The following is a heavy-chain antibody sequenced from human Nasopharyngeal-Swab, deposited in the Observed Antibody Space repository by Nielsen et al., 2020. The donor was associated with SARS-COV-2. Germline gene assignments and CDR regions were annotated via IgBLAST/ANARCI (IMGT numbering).Heavy chain of an antibody. CDR2: ISSSSSFI. V-gene: IGHV3-21*01. CDR1: GFTFGNYN. D-gene: IGHD3-10*01. Sequence: GGSLRLSCEGSGFTFGNYNMNWVRQAPGKGLEWVSSISSSSSFIYYADSVKGRFIISRDNAQKSLSLQMNSLRAEDTGVYFCARDTGAFDIWGQGTMVTVSS. J-gene: IGHJ3*02. CDR3: ARDTGAFDI.